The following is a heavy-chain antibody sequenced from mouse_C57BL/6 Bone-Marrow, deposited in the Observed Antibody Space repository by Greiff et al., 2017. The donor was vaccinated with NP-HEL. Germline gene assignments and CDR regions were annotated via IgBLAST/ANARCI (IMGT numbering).Heavy chain of an antibody. D-gene: IGHD2-3*01. Sequence: EVKVVESGPVLVKPGASVKMSCKASGYTFTDYYMNWVKQSHGKSLEWIGVINPYNGGTSYNQKFKGKATLTVDKSSSTAYMELNSLTSEDSAVYYCAYEGYNLGYWGQGTTLTVSS. CDR1: GYTFTDYY. CDR3: AYEGYNLGY. CDR2: INPYNGGT. V-gene: IGHV1-19*01. J-gene: IGHJ2*01.